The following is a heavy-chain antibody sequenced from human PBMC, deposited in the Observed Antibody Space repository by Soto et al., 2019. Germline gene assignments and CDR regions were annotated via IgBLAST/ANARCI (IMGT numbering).Heavy chain of an antibody. CDR2: TYYRPKWYN. V-gene: IGHV6-1*01. CDR3: ARVSIGGTEPYYYYYMDV. CDR1: GDSVSSNSAA. Sequence: QVQLQQSGPGLVKPSQTLSLTCAISGDSVSSNSAAWNWIRQSPSRGLEWLGRTYYRPKWYNDYAVSVKSRITINPDTAKNQFSLQLNSVTPEDTAVYYCARVSIGGTEPYYYYYMDVWGKGTTVTVSS. J-gene: IGHJ6*03. D-gene: IGHD3-10*01.